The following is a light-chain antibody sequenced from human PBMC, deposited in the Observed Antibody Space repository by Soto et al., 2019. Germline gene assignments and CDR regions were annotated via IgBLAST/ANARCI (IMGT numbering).Light chain of an antibody. V-gene: IGKV1-13*02. CDR1: QDIRGA. J-gene: IGKJ5*01. CDR3: QQFNSYPIT. Sequence: AIQVTQSPSSLSESVGDRVTITCRASQDIRGALAWYQQKPGKAPKLLIYDVSTLESGVPSRFSGSGSGTEFTLTIISLQPEDFGTYYCQQFNSYPITFGHGTRLEIK. CDR2: DVS.